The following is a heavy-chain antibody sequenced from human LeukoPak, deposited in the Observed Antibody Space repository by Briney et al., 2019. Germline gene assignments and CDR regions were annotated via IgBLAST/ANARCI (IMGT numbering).Heavy chain of an antibody. CDR2: ISSSSSTI. D-gene: IGHD3-3*01. V-gene: IGHV3-48*01. CDR3: AREGYDFWSGYVYYYYMDV. Sequence: PGGSLRLSCAASGFTFSSYSMNWVRQAPGKGLEWVSYISSSSSTIYYADSVKGRFTISRDNAKNSLYLQMNSLRAEDTAVYYCAREGYDFWSGYVYYYYMDVWGKGTTVTVSS. CDR1: GFTFSSYS. J-gene: IGHJ6*03.